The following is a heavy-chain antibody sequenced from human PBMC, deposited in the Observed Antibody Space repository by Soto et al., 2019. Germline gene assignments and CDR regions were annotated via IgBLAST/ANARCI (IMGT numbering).Heavy chain of an antibody. J-gene: IGHJ6*02. V-gene: IGHV3-33*01. Sequence: QVQLVESGGGVVQPGRSLRLSCAASGFTFSNYGMHWVRQAPGKGLEWVAVIWYDGSNKYYADSVKGRFTISRDNSKNMLYLQMNSLRAEDTAVYYCARDDYGMDVWGQGTTDTVSS. CDR3: ARDDYGMDV. CDR2: IWYDGSNK. CDR1: GFTFSNYG.